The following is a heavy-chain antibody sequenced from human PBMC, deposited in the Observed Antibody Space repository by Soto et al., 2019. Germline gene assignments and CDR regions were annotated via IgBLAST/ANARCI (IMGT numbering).Heavy chain of an antibody. CDR3: ARDLWGYCGTDCYPLDV. V-gene: IGHV4-59*01. D-gene: IGHD2-21*02. Sequence: QVQLQESGPGLVKPSETLSLTCTVSGGSISRYYWSWIRQPPGKGLEWIGYMYNTGSTVYNPSFKSRVTISEATSKNQFSLKLNSVTAADTAVYYCARDLWGYCGTDCYPLDVWGQGTTVTVSS. J-gene: IGHJ6*02. CDR2: MYNTGST. CDR1: GGSISRYY.